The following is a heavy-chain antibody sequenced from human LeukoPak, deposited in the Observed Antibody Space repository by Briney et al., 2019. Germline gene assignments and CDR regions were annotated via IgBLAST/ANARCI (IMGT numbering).Heavy chain of an antibody. J-gene: IGHJ4*02. CDR1: GFTFSSYG. CDR2: ISYDGSNK. V-gene: IGHV3-30*18. D-gene: IGHD3-10*01. Sequence: GGSLRLSCAASGFTFSSYGMHWVRQAPGKGLEWVAVISYDGSNKYYADSVKGRFTISRDNSKSTLYLQMNSLRAEDTAVYYCAKLAFYGSGSYYNEFDYWGQGTLVTVSS. CDR3: AKLAFYGSGSYYNEFDY.